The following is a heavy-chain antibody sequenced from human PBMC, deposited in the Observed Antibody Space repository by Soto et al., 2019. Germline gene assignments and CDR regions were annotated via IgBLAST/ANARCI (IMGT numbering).Heavy chain of an antibody. CDR1: GGTFSNSV. CDR2: NIPFLSAT. D-gene: IGHD4-17*01. CDR3: ARGEDDYGDFGSMDV. J-gene: IGHJ6*02. Sequence: QVHLVQSGAEVKMPGSSVKVSCKAAGGTFSNSVISWVRQAPGQGLEWMGGNIPFLSATTYAHKFQGRVTITADESANTLYLELRSLTSDDTAVYYCARGEDDYGDFGSMDVWGQGTSVTVSS. V-gene: IGHV1-69*01.